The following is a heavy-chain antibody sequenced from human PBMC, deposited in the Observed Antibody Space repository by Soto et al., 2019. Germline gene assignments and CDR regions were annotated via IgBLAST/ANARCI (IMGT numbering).Heavy chain of an antibody. V-gene: IGHV1-3*01. CDR3: ARESLWFGELLEY. D-gene: IGHD3-10*01. CDR1: GYTFTSYA. J-gene: IGHJ4*02. CDR2: INAGNGNT. Sequence: ASVKVSCKASGYTFTSYAMHWVRQAPGQRLEWMGWINAGNGNTKYSQKFQGRVTITRDTSASTAYMELSSLRSEDTAVYYCARESLWFGELLEYWGQGTLVTVSS.